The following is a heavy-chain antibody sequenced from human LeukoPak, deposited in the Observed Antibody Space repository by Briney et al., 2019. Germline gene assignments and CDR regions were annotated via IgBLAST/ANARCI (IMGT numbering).Heavy chain of an antibody. Sequence: GGSLRLSCAASGFTFSSYAMSWVRQAPGKGLEWVSAISGSGGSTYYADSAKGRFTISGDNSKNTLYLQMNSLRAEDTAVYYCAKDLDCSSTSCDRDYWGQGTLVTVSS. CDR2: ISGSGGST. CDR3: AKDLDCSSTSCDRDY. J-gene: IGHJ4*02. V-gene: IGHV3-23*01. CDR1: GFTFSSYA. D-gene: IGHD2-2*02.